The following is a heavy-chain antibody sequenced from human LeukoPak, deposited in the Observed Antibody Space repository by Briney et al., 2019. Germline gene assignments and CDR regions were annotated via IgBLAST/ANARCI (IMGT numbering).Heavy chain of an antibody. Sequence: PGGSLRLSCAASGFTFSTYAMNWVRQPPGKGLEWVSVISGSGDTTYYADSVKGRFTISRHNSKNTLYLQMNSLRAEDTAVYYCARDGWGLGYEGYWGQGTLVTVSS. J-gene: IGHJ4*02. V-gene: IGHV3-23*01. CDR1: GFTFSTYA. D-gene: IGHD3-10*01. CDR3: ARDGWGLGYEGY. CDR2: ISGSGDTT.